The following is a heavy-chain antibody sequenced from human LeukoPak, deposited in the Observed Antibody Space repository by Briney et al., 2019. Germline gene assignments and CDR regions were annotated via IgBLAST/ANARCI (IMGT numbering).Heavy chain of an antibody. CDR1: GFTFDDYA. V-gene: IGHV3-9*01. D-gene: IGHD3-16*01. J-gene: IGHJ4*02. Sequence: GGSLRLSCAASGFTFDDYAMHWVRQAPGKGLEWGSGISWNSGSIGYADSVKGRFTISRDNAKNSLYLQMNSLRAEDTALYYCAKDRGGASFYYFDYWGQGTLVTVSS. CDR2: ISWNSGSI. CDR3: AKDRGGASFYYFDY.